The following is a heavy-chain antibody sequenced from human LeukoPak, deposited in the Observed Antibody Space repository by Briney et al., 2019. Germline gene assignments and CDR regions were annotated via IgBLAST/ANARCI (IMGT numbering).Heavy chain of an antibody. CDR2: IDWDDDE. J-gene: IGHJ4*02. CDR1: GFSLTTSGMS. CDR3: ARTQFDSRGYLDH. V-gene: IGHV2-70*17. D-gene: IGHD3-22*01. Sequence: SGPALAKPTQTLTLTCTFSGFSLTTSGMSVSWIRRPPGKALEWLARIDWDDDEFYMTSLKTRLTVSKDTSKNQVVLTLTNVHPVDTATYYCARTQFDSRGYLDHWGPGTPVTVSS.